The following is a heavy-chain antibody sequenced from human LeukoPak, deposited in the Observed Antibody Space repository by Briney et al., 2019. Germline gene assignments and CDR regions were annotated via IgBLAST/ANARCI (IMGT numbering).Heavy chain of an antibody. D-gene: IGHD4/OR15-4a*01. V-gene: IGHV3-74*01. CDR1: GFTFSSYW. Sequence: GGSLRLSCAASGFTFSSYWMHWVRQAPGKGLVWVSRIHSDEIRTNYADSVTGRFTISRDNAKNTVYLQMNSLRNEDTAVYYCARGIYGDPVAFDYWGQGTLVTVSS. CDR2: IHSDEIRT. CDR3: ARGIYGDPVAFDY. J-gene: IGHJ4*02.